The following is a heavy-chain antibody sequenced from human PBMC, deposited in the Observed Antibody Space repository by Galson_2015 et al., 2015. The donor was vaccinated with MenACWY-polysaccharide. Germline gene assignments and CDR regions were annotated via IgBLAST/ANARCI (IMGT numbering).Heavy chain of an antibody. Sequence: QSGAEVKKPGESLKISCKASGYSSTSDWIGWVRQMPGQGLEWMGLIYFSASYATYSPSFQGQVTISADKSITTAYLQWSSLKATGTAMYYCASPLGLWGQGTLVSVSS. CDR1: GYSSTSDW. V-gene: IGHV5-51*03. CDR2: IYFSASYA. J-gene: IGHJ4*02. CDR3: ASPLGL.